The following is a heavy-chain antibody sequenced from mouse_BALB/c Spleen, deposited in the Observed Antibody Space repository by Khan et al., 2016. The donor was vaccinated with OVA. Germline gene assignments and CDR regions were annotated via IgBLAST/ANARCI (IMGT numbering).Heavy chain of an antibody. Sequence: QIQLVQSGPELKKPGETVQISCKASGFTFTNYGMNWVRQAPGKGLKWMGWINTYTGEPTFTYDFKGRFAFSLETSASPADLQIDSHKHEDKTTDYCARVEYNGTMDFWSQGTSVTVSS. D-gene: IGHD6-1*01. CDR2: INTYTGEP. J-gene: IGHJ4*01. V-gene: IGHV9-1*02. CDR1: GFTFTNYG. CDR3: ARVEYNGTMDF.